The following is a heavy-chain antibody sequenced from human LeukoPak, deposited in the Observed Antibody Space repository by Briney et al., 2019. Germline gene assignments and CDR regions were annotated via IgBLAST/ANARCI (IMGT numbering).Heavy chain of an antibody. CDR1: GFTFSHYG. CDR3: AKDAQRGVHYSISLDK. D-gene: IGHD4-11*01. J-gene: IGHJ4*02. CDR2: IWSDGTNR. Sequence: PGGSLRLSCATSGFTFSHYGMHWVRQAPGKGLEWVAVIWSDGTNRYYGDPVKGRFTISRDNFQRTVYLQMNSLRAEDTAVYYCAKDAQRGVHYSISLDKWGQGTLVTVSS. V-gene: IGHV3-33*06.